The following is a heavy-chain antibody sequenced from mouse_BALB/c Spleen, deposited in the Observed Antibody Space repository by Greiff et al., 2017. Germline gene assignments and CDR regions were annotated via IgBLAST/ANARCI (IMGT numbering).Heavy chain of an antibody. CDR2: IWAGGST. Sequence: VQLVESGPGLVAPSQSLSITCTVSGFSLTSYGVHWVRQPPGKGLEWLGVIWAGGSTNYNSALMSRLSISKDNSKSQVFLKMNSLQADDTAMYYCAIYDGYYPCYAMDYWGQGTSVTVSS. CDR1: GFSLTSYG. D-gene: IGHD2-3*01. CDR3: AIYDGYYPCYAMDY. J-gene: IGHJ4*01. V-gene: IGHV2-9*02.